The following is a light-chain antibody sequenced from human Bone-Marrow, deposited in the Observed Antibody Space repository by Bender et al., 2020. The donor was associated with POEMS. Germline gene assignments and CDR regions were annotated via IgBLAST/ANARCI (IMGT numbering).Light chain of an antibody. CDR2: INN. Sequence: QSVLTQPPSASGTPGQRVTISCSGGSSNIGRNTVNWYQQLPGTAPKLLIYINNQRPSGVPDRFSGSKSGTSASLAISGLQSEDEADYYCAAWEDSLNGWVFGGGTKLTVL. V-gene: IGLV1-44*01. CDR1: SSNIGRNT. CDR3: AAWEDSLNGWV. J-gene: IGLJ3*02.